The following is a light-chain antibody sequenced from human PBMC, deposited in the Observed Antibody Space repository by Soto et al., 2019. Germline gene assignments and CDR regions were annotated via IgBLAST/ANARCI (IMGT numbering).Light chain of an antibody. CDR3: QQYGSSPGT. Sequence: EIVLTQSPGTLSLSPGERATLSCRASQSVSSSYLAWYQPKPGQAPRLLIYGASSRATGIPDRFSGSGSGTDFPLTISRLEPEDFAVYYCQQYGSSPGTFGQGTKVEIK. V-gene: IGKV3-20*01. CDR1: QSVSSSY. CDR2: GAS. J-gene: IGKJ1*01.